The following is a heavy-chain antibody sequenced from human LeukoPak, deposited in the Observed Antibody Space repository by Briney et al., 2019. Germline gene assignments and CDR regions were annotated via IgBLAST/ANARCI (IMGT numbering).Heavy chain of an antibody. Sequence: PGVSLTLSCSASGFTFCSYARLWVRQAPGKGRVGVAVISVDGRNTYYADSGKGRLPITRANSKNTLYRQMNSLRAEATAAYYCAKDPEGHLFYFYGIDVWGQGTTVTVSS. CDR2: ISVDGRNT. J-gene: IGHJ6*02. D-gene: IGHD2-21*01. CDR3: AKDPEGHLFYFYGIDV. V-gene: IGHV3-30*04. CDR1: GFTFCSYA.